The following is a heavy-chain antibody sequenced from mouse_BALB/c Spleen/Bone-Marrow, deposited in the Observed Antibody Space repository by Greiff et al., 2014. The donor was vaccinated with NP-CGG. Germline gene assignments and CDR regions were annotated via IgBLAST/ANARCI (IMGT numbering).Heavy chain of an antibody. CDR1: GFTFSSYG. V-gene: IGHV5-6*01. J-gene: IGHJ4*01. CDR3: ARHQRYYAMDY. CDR2: ISSGGSNT. Sequence: EVNLVESGGDLVKPGGSLKLSCAASGFTFSSYGMSWGRQTPDKRLEWVATISSGGSNTYYPDSVKGRFTISRDNAKNTLYLQMSSLESEDTAMYYCARHQRYYAMDYWGQGTSVTVSS.